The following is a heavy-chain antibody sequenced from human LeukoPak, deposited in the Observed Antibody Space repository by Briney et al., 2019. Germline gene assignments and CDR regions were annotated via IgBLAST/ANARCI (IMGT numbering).Heavy chain of an antibody. J-gene: IGHJ3*01. Sequence: SETLSLTCTVSGGSISSYYWSWIRQPPGKGLEWIGYIYYSGSTNYNPSLKSRVTISVDTSKNQFSLKLSSVTAADTAVYYCARDAVGSSPRWGQGTMVTVSS. D-gene: IGHD6-13*01. CDR1: GGSISSYY. V-gene: IGHV4-59*12. CDR3: ARDAVGSSPR. CDR2: IYYSGST.